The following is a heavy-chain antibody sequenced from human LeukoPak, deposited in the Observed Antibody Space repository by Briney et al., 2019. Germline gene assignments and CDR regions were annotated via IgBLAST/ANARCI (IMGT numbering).Heavy chain of an antibody. CDR1: GFTFSTYE. J-gene: IGHJ4*02. V-gene: IGHV3-48*03. CDR2: ISSSGRTI. CDR3: ARDEGQLLFEY. Sequence: PGGSLRPSCAASGFTFSTYEMNWVRQAPGKGLEWVSYISSSGRTIYYADSVKGRFTISRDNAKNSLYLQMNSLRAEDTAVYYCARDEGQLLFEYWGQGTLVTVSS. D-gene: IGHD6-6*01.